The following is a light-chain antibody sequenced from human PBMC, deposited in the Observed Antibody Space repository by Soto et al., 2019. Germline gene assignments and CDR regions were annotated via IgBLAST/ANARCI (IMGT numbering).Light chain of an antibody. CDR2: EVS. CDR1: SSDVGGHKH. CDR3: SSYAGSMNLI. V-gene: IGLV2-8*01. J-gene: IGLJ2*01. Sequence: QSALTQPPSASGSPGQSVTISCTGSSSDVGGHKHVSWYQQHPGKTPKLMIYEVSKRPSGVPDRFAGSKSVNTDSLTVSGLQAEDEADYYCSSYAGSMNLIFGGGTKLTVL.